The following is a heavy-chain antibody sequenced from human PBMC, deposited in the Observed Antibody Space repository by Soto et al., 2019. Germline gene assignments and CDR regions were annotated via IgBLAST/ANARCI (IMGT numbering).Heavy chain of an antibody. CDR2: IYPGDSDT. CDR1: GYSFANYW. J-gene: IGHJ6*02. CDR3: ARNRLRQYYYGMDV. D-gene: IGHD3-10*01. V-gene: IGHV5-51*01. Sequence: GESLKISCQGSGYSFANYWIGWVRQKPGKGLEWMGIIYPGDSDTRYSPSFQGHVTISADKSLNTAYLQWSSLRASDTAIYYCARNRLRQYYYGMDVWGQGTTVTVSS.